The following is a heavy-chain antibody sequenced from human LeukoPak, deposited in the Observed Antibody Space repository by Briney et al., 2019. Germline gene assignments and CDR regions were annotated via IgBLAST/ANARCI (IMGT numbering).Heavy chain of an antibody. CDR2: IYSGGST. D-gene: IGHD3-16*01. J-gene: IGHJ6*02. CDR3: ARVETLLGDYGMDV. CDR1: GFTVSSNY. Sequence: XGSLRLSCAASGFTVSSNYMSWVRQAPGKGLEWVSVIYSGGSTYYADSVKGRFTISTDNSKNTLYLQMNSLRAEDTAVYYCARVETLLGDYGMDVWGQGTTVTVSS. V-gene: IGHV3-53*01.